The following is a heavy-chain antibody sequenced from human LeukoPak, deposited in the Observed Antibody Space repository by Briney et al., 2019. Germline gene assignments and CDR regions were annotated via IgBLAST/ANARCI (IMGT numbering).Heavy chain of an antibody. Sequence: SGGSLRLSCAASGFTFSSYAMSWVRQAPGKGLEWVSAISGSGGSTYYADSVKGRFTISRDNSKNTLYLQMNSLRAEDTAVYCCAKRNSSGWYGMDVWGQGTTVTVSS. CDR2: ISGSGGST. CDR3: AKRNSSGWYGMDV. CDR1: GFTFSSYA. V-gene: IGHV3-23*01. J-gene: IGHJ6*02. D-gene: IGHD6-19*01.